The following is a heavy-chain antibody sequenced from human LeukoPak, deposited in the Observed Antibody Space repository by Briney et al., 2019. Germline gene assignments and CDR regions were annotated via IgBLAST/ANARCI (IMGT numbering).Heavy chain of an antibody. CDR3: ARNRGSYASDY. J-gene: IGHJ4*02. D-gene: IGHD1-26*01. V-gene: IGHV4-34*01. CDR1: GGSFSGYY. CDR2: INHSGST. Sequence: SETLSLTCAVYGGSFSGYYWSWIRQPPGKGLEWIGEINHSGSTNYNPSLKSRVTISVDTSKNQFSLKLSSVTAADTAVYYCARNRGSYASDYWGQGTPGHRLL.